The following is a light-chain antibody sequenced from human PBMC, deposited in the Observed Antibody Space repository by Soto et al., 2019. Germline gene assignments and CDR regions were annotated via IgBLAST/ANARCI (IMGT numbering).Light chain of an antibody. CDR1: QSISSS. CDR2: GAS. Sequence: DIPMTQSPSSLSASVGDRVTITCRASQSISSSLNWYQQKPGKAPRLLIYGASTLQSGVPSRFRGSGSGTDFSLTISSLQPEDFATYYCQQSYSTPKAFGQGTKVEIK. V-gene: IGKV1-39*01. CDR3: QQSYSTPKA. J-gene: IGKJ1*01.